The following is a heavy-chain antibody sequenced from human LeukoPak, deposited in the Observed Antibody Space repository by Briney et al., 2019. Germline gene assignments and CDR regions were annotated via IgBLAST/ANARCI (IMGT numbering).Heavy chain of an antibody. Sequence: PGGSLRLSCAASGFTFSSYAMTWVRQAPGKGLEWVSAITGSGASTYYADSVKGRFTISRDSSKNTLYLQMNSLRAEDTALYYCAKDLSAAVTDGFDIWGRGTMVTVSS. CDR3: AKDLSAAVTDGFDI. J-gene: IGHJ3*02. CDR1: GFTFSSYA. V-gene: IGHV3-23*01. CDR2: ITGSGAST. D-gene: IGHD6-13*01.